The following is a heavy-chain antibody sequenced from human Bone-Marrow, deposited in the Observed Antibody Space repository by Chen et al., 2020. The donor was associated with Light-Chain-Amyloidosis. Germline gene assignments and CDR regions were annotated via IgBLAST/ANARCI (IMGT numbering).Heavy chain of an antibody. CDR3: ARVMESSGYYRTFDY. CDR2: INQDGSEK. CDR1: RSTFPSYW. J-gene: IGHJ4*02. V-gene: IGHV3-7*01. D-gene: IGHD3-22*01. Sequence: EIQLVESGGGLVQPGGSLRLSCAASRSTFPSYWMTWVRQAPGKGLEWVANINQDGSEKYYVDSVKGRFTISRDNAKNSLYLQMNSLRVEDTAVFYCARVMESSGYYRTFDYWGQGTLVTVSS.